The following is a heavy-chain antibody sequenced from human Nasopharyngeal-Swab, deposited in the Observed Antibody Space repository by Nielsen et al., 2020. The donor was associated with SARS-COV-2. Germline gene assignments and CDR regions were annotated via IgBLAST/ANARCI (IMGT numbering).Heavy chain of an antibody. CDR3: VKDLSYGYYGGGFDY. J-gene: IGHJ4*02. D-gene: IGHD4-17*01. V-gene: IGHV1-46*01. Sequence: WVRQAPGQGPEWMGIINPSGGRTSYAQKFQGRVTMTRDTSTSTVYMELSSLRSEDTAVYYFVKDLSYGYYGGGFDYWGQGTLVTVSS. CDR2: INPSGGRT.